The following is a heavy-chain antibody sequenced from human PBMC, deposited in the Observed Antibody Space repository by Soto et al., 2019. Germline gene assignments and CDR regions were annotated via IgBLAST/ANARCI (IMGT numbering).Heavy chain of an antibody. CDR3: ARADCSGGSCYVDY. Sequence: QVQLQESGPGLVKPSETLSLTCTVSGGSISSYYWSWIRQPPGKGLEWIGYIYYSGSTNYNPSLKSRVTISVDTSKNQFSLKLSSVTAADTAVYYCARADCSGGSCYVDYWGQGTLVTVSS. CDR2: IYYSGST. CDR1: GGSISSYY. D-gene: IGHD2-15*01. V-gene: IGHV4-59*01. J-gene: IGHJ4*02.